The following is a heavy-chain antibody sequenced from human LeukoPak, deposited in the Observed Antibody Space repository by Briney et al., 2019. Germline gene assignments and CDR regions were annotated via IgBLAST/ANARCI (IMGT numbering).Heavy chain of an antibody. J-gene: IGHJ4*02. V-gene: IGHV1-2*02. CDR1: GYTFTSYG. Sequence: GASVKVSCKASGYTFTSYGISWVRQAPGQGLEWMGWINPNSGGTNYAQKFQGRVTMTRDTSISTAYMELSRLRSDDTAVYYCARVGYYYDSSGYRYFDYWGQGTLVTVSS. CDR2: INPNSGGT. CDR3: ARVGYYYDSSGYRYFDY. D-gene: IGHD3-22*01.